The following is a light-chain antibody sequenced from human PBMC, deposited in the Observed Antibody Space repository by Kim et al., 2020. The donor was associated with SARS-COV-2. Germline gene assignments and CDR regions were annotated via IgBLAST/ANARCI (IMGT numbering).Light chain of an antibody. CDR3: QQSHTTQLLT. V-gene: IGKV1-39*01. Sequence: DIQMTQSPSSLAASVGDRVTIACRASQSISTYLYWYQQKPGKAPKLLIYAASTLQSGVPSRFSGSGSGTDFTLTISSLQPADFVTSYYQQSHTTQLLTFGGGTKVDIK. J-gene: IGKJ4*01. CDR2: AAS. CDR1: QSISTY.